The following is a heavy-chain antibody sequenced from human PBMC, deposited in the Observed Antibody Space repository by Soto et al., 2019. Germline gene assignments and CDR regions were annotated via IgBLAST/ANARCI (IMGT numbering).Heavy chain of an antibody. Sequence: QVQLQESGPGLVKPSETLSLTCTVSGGSISSSSYHWGWIRQPPGKGLEWIGSIDYSGTTFYNASLNSRVTISADTSKNQVSLKLSSVTAADTALYYCARRTNTAGGWFDSWGQGALVTVSS. CDR1: GGSISSSSYH. V-gene: IGHV4-39*01. J-gene: IGHJ5*01. CDR2: IDYSGTT. CDR3: ARRTNTAGGWFDS. D-gene: IGHD6-13*01.